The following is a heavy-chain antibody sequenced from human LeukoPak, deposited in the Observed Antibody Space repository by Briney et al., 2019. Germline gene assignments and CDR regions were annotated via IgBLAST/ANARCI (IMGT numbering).Heavy chain of an antibody. Sequence: SETLSLTCPVSGGPFSGYFWSWIRQSSGKGLEWIGEIHNSGTTNYNPSLNSRVTISEDTSKNQYYLNLSSVTAADTAVYYCARRYYYWGQGTLVTVSS. CDR1: GGPFSGYF. D-gene: IGHD1-1*01. V-gene: IGHV4-34*01. CDR3: ARRYYY. J-gene: IGHJ4*02. CDR2: IHNSGTT.